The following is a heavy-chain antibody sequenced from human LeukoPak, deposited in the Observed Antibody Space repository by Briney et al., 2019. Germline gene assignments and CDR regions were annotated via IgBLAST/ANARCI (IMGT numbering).Heavy chain of an antibody. J-gene: IGHJ5*02. V-gene: IGHV4-39*07. CDR3: ARDLNVLLWFGQPFDP. D-gene: IGHD3-10*01. CDR2: IYYSGST. Sequence: SETLSLTCTVSGGSINSSSYFWGWIRQPPGKGLEWIGSIYYSGSTYYNPSLKSRVTISVDTSKNQFSLKLSSVTAADTAVYYCARDLNVLLWFGQPFDPWGQGTLVTVSS. CDR1: GGSINSSSYF.